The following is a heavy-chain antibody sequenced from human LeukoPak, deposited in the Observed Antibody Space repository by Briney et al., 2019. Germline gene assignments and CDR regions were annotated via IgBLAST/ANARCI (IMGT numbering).Heavy chain of an antibody. CDR1: GFTFSSYG. CDR3: AKDKDSSGFGDAFDI. Sequence: PGGSLRLSCAASGFTFSSYGMSWVRQAPGKGLEWVSAISGSGGSTYYADSVKGRFTISRDNSKNTLYLQMNSLRAEDTAVYYCAKDKDSSGFGDAFDIWGQGTMVTVSS. V-gene: IGHV3-23*01. J-gene: IGHJ3*02. CDR2: ISGSGGST. D-gene: IGHD3-22*01.